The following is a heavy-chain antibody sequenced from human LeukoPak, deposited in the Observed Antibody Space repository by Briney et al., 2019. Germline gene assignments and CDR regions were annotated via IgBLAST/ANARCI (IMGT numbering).Heavy chain of an antibody. J-gene: IGHJ4*02. CDR1: GMTFSHRW. D-gene: IGHD3-16*01. CDR2: IKNDGRTT. Sequence: GGSLRLSCAASGMTFSHRWMHWVRQAPGKGLVWVSLIKNDGRTTIYADSVKGRFTISRDNGKSTLYLQMNSLRAEDTGIYYCTTDPSHGYEWWGQGTVVTVSS. V-gene: IGHV3-74*01. CDR3: TTDPSHGYEW.